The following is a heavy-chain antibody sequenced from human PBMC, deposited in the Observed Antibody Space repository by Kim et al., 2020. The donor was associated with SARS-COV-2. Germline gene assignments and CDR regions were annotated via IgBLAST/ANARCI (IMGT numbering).Heavy chain of an antibody. D-gene: IGHD3-9*01. J-gene: IGHJ4*02. CDR1: GGSISSYY. CDR2: IYYSGST. V-gene: IGHV4-59*01. CDR3: ARGLFVILIGYIFDY. Sequence: SETLSLTCTVSGGSISSYYWSWIRQPPGKGLEWIGYIYYSGSTNYNPSLKSRVTISVDTSKNQFSLKLSSVTAADTAVYYCARGLFVILIGYIFDYWGQG.